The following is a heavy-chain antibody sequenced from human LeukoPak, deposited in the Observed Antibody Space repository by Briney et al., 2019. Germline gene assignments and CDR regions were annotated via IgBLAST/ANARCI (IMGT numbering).Heavy chain of an antibody. J-gene: IGHJ4*02. V-gene: IGHV3-30*18. D-gene: IGHD3-3*01. CDR3: AKDRPPVNYDFWSGYDY. CDR2: ISYDGSNK. CDR1: GFTFSSYG. Sequence: GGSLRLSCAASGFTFSSYGMHWVRQAPGKGLEWVAVISYDGSNKYYADSVKGRFTISRDNSKNTLYLQMNSLRAEDTAVYHCAKDRPPVNYDFWSGYDYWGQGTLVTVSS.